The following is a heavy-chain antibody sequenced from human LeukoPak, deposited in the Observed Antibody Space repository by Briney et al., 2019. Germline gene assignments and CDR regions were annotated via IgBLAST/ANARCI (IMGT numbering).Heavy chain of an antibody. CDR2: ISYDGSNK. CDR1: GFTFSSYG. D-gene: IGHD2-2*02. CDR3: AKAGSDIVVVPAAIVY. J-gene: IGHJ4*02. Sequence: GGSLRLSRAASGFTFSSYGMHWVRQAPGKGLEWVAVISYDGSNKYYADSVKGRFTISRDNSKNTLYLQMNSLRAEDTAVYYCAKAGSDIVVVPAAIVYWGQGTLVTVSS. V-gene: IGHV3-30*18.